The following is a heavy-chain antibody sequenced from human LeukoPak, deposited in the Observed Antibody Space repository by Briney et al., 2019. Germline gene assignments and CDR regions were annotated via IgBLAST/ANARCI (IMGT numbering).Heavy chain of an antibody. J-gene: IGHJ6*03. D-gene: IGHD1-1*01. CDR2: IYYRESP. CDR1: GVSISSGNYY. Sequence: TSRTLSLTCTVSGVSISSGNYYWIWIRQPPGKGLVWCGYIYYRESPYYNPSLKSRVTISVDTSKNQFSLKLSSVTAADPAVYYCAKVQYDYYYYMAVWGKGTTVTVYS. CDR3: AKVQYDYYYYMAV. V-gene: IGHV4-30-4*08.